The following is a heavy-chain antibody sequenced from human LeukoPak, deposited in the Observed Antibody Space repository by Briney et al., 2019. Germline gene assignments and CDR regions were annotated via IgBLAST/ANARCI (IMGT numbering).Heavy chain of an antibody. CDR2: IIPIFGTA. D-gene: IGHD3-9*01. Sequence: GASVKVSCKASRGTFSSYAISWVRQAPGQGLEWMGGIIPIFGTANYAQKFQGRVTITADKSTSTAYMELSSLRSEDTAVYYCARTRYFDWLSTNYYYYGMDVWGQGTTVTVSS. V-gene: IGHV1-69*06. J-gene: IGHJ6*02. CDR1: RGTFSSYA. CDR3: ARTRYFDWLSTNYYYYGMDV.